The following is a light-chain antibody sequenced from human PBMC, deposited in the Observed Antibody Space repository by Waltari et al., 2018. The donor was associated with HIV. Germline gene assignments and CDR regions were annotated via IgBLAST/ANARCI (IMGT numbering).Light chain of an antibody. CDR2: WAS. CDR1: QILLNLSTNKND. V-gene: IGKV4-1*01. CDR3: QQYYSNGGT. J-gene: IGKJ1*01. Sequence: DIVMTQSPDSLAVSLGDRAIINCTSSQILLNLSTNKNDVAWYQQKSGQPPRLIMYWASTRESVVSDRITGGGSGTRFTLTINGLQASDVALYYCQQYYSNGGTFGRGTKVEIK.